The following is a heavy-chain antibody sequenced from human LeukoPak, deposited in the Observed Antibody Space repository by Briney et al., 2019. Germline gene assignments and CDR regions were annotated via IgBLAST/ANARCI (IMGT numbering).Heavy chain of an antibody. J-gene: IGHJ4*02. D-gene: IGHD1-26*01. Sequence: GGSLRLPCAASGFAFGSHWMHWVRQAPGKGLVWVARIESDASNTRYADSVEGRFTISRDNANKTLYLQMNSLRAEDTAVYYCTRDGSGSRIPFDYWGQGTLVTVSS. CDR3: TRDGSGSRIPFDY. CDR2: IESDASNT. V-gene: IGHV3-74*01. CDR1: GFAFGSHW.